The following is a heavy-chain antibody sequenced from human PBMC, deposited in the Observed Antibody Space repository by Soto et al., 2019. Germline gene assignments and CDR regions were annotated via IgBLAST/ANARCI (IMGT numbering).Heavy chain of an antibody. CDR2: INHSGST. CDR3: ARAKRPRYCSGGSCRAWFDP. V-gene: IGHV4-34*01. CDR1: GGSFSGYY. J-gene: IGHJ5*02. Sequence: SETLSLTCAVYGGSFSGYYWSWIRQPPGKGLEWIGEINHSGSTNYNPSLKSRVTISVDTSKNQFSLKLSSVTAADTAVYYCARAKRPRYCSGGSCRAWFDPWGQGTLVTVSS. D-gene: IGHD2-15*01.